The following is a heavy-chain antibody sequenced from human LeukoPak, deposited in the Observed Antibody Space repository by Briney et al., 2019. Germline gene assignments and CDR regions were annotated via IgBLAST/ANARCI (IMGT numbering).Heavy chain of an antibody. CDR2: INHGGST. CDR3: ARAPMGYCSGGSCFGMDV. V-gene: IGHV4-34*01. Sequence: SETLSLTCAVYGGSFSGYYWSWIRQTPGKGLEWIGEINHGGSTNYNPSLKSRVTISVDTSKNQFSLKLSSVTAADTAVYYCARAPMGYCSGGSCFGMDVWGQGTTVTVSS. D-gene: IGHD2-15*01. CDR1: GGSFSGYY. J-gene: IGHJ6*02.